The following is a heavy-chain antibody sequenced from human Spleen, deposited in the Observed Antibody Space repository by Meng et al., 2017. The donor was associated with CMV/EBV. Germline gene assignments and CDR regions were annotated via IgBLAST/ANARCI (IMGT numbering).Heavy chain of an antibody. CDR1: TSGVG. Sequence: TSGVGVGWIRQPPGKALEWLALIYWNDDKRYSPSLKSRLTITKDTSKNQVVLTMANLDPMDTGTYYCVQSVWEYDTLTGYQRKRFGYWGQGSLVTVSS. V-gene: IGHV2-5*04. D-gene: IGHD3-9*01. J-gene: IGHJ4*02. CDR3: VQSVWEYDTLTGYQRKRFGY. CDR2: IYWNDDK.